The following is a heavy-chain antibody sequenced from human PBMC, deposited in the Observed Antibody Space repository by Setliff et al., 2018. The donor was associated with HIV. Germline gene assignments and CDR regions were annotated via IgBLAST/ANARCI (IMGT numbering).Heavy chain of an antibody. CDR1: GYTFTSYG. Sequence: GASVKVSCKASGYTFTSYGISWVRQAPGQGLEWMGRIIPILGIANYAQKFQGRVAITADKSTSTAYMELSSLRSEDTAVYYCARESKYYYDSSGYYYLWGQGTLVTVSS. CDR3: ARESKYYYDSSGYYYL. V-gene: IGHV1-69*04. D-gene: IGHD3-22*01. J-gene: IGHJ5*02. CDR2: IIPILGIA.